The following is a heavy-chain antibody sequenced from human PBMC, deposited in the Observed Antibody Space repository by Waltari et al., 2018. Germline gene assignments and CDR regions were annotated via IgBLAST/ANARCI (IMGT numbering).Heavy chain of an antibody. J-gene: IGHJ4*02. D-gene: IGHD2-2*01. CDR2: IKQDGSEK. CDR3: ARWQYAFDY. CDR1: EFTLSSYW. Sequence: EVQPVESGGGLAQPGGSLRLSCAVSEFTLSSYWMGWVRQAPGKGLEWVANIKQDGSEKYYVDSVKGRFTISRDNAKNSLYLQMNSLRAEDTAVYYCARWQYAFDYWGQGTLVTVSS. V-gene: IGHV3-7*04.